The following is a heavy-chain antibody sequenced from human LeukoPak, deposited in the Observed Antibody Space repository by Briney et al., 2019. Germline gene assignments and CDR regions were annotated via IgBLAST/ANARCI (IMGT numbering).Heavy chain of an antibody. Sequence: SETLSLTCIGSGGSISFQYWNWIQQPPGKGLEWIGYIYNSVSTNYNPSLKSRVTISVVTSKNQISLRLSSVTAADTAVYYCARGDNYLDHWGQGTLVTVSS. CDR1: GGSISFQY. CDR2: IYNSVST. V-gene: IGHV4-59*11. J-gene: IGHJ4*02. CDR3: ARGDNYLDH. D-gene: IGHD3-16*01.